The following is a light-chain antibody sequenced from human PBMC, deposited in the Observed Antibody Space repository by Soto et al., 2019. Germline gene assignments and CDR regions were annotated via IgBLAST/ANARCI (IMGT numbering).Light chain of an antibody. CDR2: DNN. CDR3: GAWDSSLSAVV. J-gene: IGLJ2*01. Sequence: QSVLTQPPSVSAAPGQRVTISCSGSSSNIENNYVSWYQQLPKTAPKLLIYDNNNRPSGIPERFSGSKSGTSATLGITGLQTGDEADYYCGAWDSSLSAVVFGGGTKLTVL. V-gene: IGLV1-51*01. CDR1: SSNIENNY.